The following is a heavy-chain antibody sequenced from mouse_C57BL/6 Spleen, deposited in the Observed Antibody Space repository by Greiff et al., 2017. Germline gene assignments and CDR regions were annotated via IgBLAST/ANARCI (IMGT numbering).Heavy chain of an antibody. CDR3: ARDDYDEYYARDY. V-gene: IGHV1-54*01. CDR1: GYAFTNYL. J-gene: IGHJ4*01. Sequence: QVQLLQSGAELVRPGPSVKVSCKASGYAFTNYLIEWVKQRPGQGLEWIGVINPGSGGTKYNEKLKGKATMTADKSSSTAYMQLISLTSEDSAVFFCARDDYDEYYARDYWGQGTSVTVSS. CDR2: INPGSGGT. D-gene: IGHD2-4*01.